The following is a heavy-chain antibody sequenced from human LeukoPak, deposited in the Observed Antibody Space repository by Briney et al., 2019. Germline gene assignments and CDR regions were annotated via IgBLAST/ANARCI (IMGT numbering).Heavy chain of an antibody. CDR2: ISGSGGST. J-gene: IGHJ4*02. CDR1: GFTFSSYA. D-gene: IGHD4-17*01. Sequence: GGSLRLSCAAPGFTFSSYAMSWVRQAPGKGLEWVSAISGSGGSTYYADSVKGRFTISRDNSKNTLYLQMNSLRAEDTAVYYCAKVGGDAGGPTDYWGQGTLVTVSS. CDR3: AKVGGDAGGPTDY. V-gene: IGHV3-23*01.